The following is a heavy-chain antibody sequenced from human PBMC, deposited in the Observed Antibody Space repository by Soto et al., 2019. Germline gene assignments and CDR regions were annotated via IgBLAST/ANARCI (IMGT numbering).Heavy chain of an antibody. V-gene: IGHV1-18*01. CDR2: INGYNGNT. D-gene: IGHD3-16*01. CDR1: GYTFTSYG. J-gene: IGHJ6*02. Sequence: QVQLVQSGAEVKKPGASVKVSCKASGYTFTSYGISWVRQAPGQGLEWMGWINGYNGNTNHAQKLQGRVTMSTDTPTSTAYMELRSLRSDDSAVYYCARMGDVPYYYYGMDVWCQGTTVTVSS. CDR3: ARMGDVPYYYYGMDV.